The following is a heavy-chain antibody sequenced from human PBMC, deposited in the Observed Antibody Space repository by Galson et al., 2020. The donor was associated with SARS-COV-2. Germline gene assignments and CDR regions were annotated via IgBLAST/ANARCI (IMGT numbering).Heavy chain of an antibody. V-gene: IGHV4-4*02. CDR2: IYHSGST. J-gene: IGHJ2*01. CDR1: GGSISSSNW. D-gene: IGHD3-3*01. CDR3: ARDKKGYTIFGVDRENWYFDL. Sequence: SETLSLTCAVSGGSISSSNWWSWVRQPPGKGLEWIGEIYHSGSTNYNPSLKSRVTISVDKSKNQFSLKLSSVTAADTAVYYCARDKKGYTIFGVDRENWYFDLWGRGTLVTVSS.